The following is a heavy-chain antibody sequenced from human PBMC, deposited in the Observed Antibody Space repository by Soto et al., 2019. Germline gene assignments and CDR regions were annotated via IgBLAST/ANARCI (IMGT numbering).Heavy chain of an antibody. D-gene: IGHD2-2*01. J-gene: IGHJ4*02. V-gene: IGHV1-46*01. CDR2: INPSGGST. CDR1: GYTFTSYY. CDR3: ARDRCDTTSCYECDY. Sequence: QVQLVQSGAEVKKSGASVNVSCKASGYTFTSYYMHWVRQAPGQGLEWMGIINPSGGSTRFAQKFQGRVTLTRDTSTNTVYMELSSLRSDDTAVYYCARDRCDTTSCYECDYCGQGTLVTVSS.